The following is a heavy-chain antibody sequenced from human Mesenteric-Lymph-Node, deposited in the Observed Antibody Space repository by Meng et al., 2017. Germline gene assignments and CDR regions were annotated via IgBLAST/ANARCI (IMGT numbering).Heavy chain of an antibody. D-gene: IGHD4-17*01. CDR1: GGSFSGYY. CDR2: INHREST. Sequence: QGQLPQLGPGLLMPCGTLSFSCAFFGGSFSGYYWSCIRQPPGKGLEWIGEINHRESTNYNPSLKSRVTISVDTSKNQFSLKLSSVTAADTAVYYCARGFVKYTVTRVGNWFDPWGQGTLVTVSS. CDR3: ARGFVKYTVTRVGNWFDP. J-gene: IGHJ5*02. V-gene: IGHV4-34*01.